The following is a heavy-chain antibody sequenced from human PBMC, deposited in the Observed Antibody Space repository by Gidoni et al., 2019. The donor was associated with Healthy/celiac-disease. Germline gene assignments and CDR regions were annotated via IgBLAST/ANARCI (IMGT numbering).Heavy chain of an antibody. CDR3: AKERSMAGTGDPFDY. D-gene: IGHD6-19*01. J-gene: IGHJ4*02. CDR2: ISWSSGSI. CDR1: GFTFDDYA. V-gene: IGHV3-9*01. Sequence: EVQLVESGGGLVQPGRSLRLSCAASGFTFDDYAMHWVRQAPGKGLEWVSGISWSSGSIGYADSVKGRFTISRDNAKNSLYLQMNSLRAEDTALYYCAKERSMAGTGDPFDYWGQGTLVTVSS.